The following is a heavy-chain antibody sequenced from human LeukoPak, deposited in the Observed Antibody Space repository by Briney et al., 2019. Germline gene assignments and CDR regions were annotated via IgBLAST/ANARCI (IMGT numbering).Heavy chain of an antibody. V-gene: IGHV3-23*01. D-gene: IGHD4-17*01. Sequence: PGGSLRLSCAASGFIFSSFAMNWVRQAPGKGLEWVSIISGNGDSTHHTDSVKGRFIISRDNSKNTLYLQMNSLRAEDTAVYYCARDASNSVTESVHAFDIWGQGTMVTVSS. J-gene: IGHJ3*02. CDR2: ISGNGDST. CDR1: GFIFSSFA. CDR3: ARDASNSVTESVHAFDI.